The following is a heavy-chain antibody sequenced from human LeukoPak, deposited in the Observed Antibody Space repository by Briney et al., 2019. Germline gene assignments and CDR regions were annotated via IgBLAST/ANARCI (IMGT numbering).Heavy chain of an antibody. V-gene: IGHV4-59*01. CDR3: ARARYYYDSSGYYYYLDY. CDR1: DGSISSYY. J-gene: IGHJ4*02. D-gene: IGHD3-22*01. Sequence: SETLSLTCTVSDGSISSYYWSWIRQPPGKGLEWIGYIYYSGSTNYNPSLKSRVTISVDTSKNQFSLKLSSVTAADTAVYYCARARYYYDSSGYYYYLDYWGQGTLVTVSS. CDR2: IYYSGST.